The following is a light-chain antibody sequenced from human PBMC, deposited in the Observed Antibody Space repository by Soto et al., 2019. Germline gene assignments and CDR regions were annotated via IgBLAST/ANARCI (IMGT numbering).Light chain of an antibody. V-gene: IGKV3-15*01. Sequence: EIVLTQSPATLSASPGERATLSCRASQSVSSNLAWYQQKRGQAPRLLIYGASTRATGIPARFSGSGSGTEFTLTISSLQSEDFAVYYCQQYNYWPRTFGQGTKVDIK. J-gene: IGKJ1*01. CDR2: GAS. CDR3: QQYNYWPRT. CDR1: QSVSSN.